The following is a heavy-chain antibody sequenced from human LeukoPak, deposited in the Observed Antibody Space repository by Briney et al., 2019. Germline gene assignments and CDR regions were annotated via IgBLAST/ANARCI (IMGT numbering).Heavy chain of an antibody. D-gene: IGHD6-13*01. CDR1: RFTFSSYS. CDR2: ISSSSSTI. J-gene: IGHJ4*02. CDR3: AKSVYSSSWRLFDY. V-gene: IGHV3-48*01. Sequence: GGSLRLSCAASRFTFSSYSMNWVRQAPGKGLEWVSYISSSSSTIYYADSVKGRFTISRDNAKNSLYLQMNSLRAEDTAVYYCAKSVYSSSWRLFDYWGQGTLVTVSS.